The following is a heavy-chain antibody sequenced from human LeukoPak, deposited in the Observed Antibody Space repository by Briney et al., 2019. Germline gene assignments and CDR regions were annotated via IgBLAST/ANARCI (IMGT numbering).Heavy chain of an antibody. D-gene: IGHD2-2*01. CDR3: ARAGIVVVPGAPDAFDI. CDR1: GFTFSSYA. Sequence: GGSLRLSCAASGFTFSSYAMSWVRQAPGKGLEWVSSISGSGGNTYYADSADSVKGRFNISRDNSKNTLFLQMNSLRVEDTAVYYCARAGIVVVPGAPDAFDIWGQGTVVTVSS. V-gene: IGHV3-23*01. J-gene: IGHJ3*02. CDR2: ISGSGGNT.